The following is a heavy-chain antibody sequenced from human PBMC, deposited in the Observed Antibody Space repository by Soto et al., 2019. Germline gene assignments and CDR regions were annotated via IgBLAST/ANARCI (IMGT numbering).Heavy chain of an antibody. J-gene: IGHJ3*02. CDR1: GYTFTSYV. CDR2: ISAYNGNT. V-gene: IGHV1-18*01. D-gene: IGHD6-19*01. Sequence: ASVKVSCKASGYTFTSYVISWVRQAPGQGLEWMGWISAYNGNTNYAQKLQGRVTMTTDTSTSTAYMELRSLRSDDTAVYYCARDSGYSSGWYSGSDAFDIWGQGTMVTVSS. CDR3: ARDSGYSSGWYSGSDAFDI.